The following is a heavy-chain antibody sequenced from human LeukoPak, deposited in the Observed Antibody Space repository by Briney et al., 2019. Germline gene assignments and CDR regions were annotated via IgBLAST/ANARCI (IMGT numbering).Heavy chain of an antibody. D-gene: IGHD3-22*01. J-gene: IGHJ4*02. CDR3: AREYYDSSGYANSFDY. V-gene: IGHV4-61*02. CDR2: IYTSGST. CDR1: GGSNSSGSYY. Sequence: SQTLSLTCTVSGGSNSSGSYYWSWIRQPAGKGLEWIGRIYTSGSTNYNPSLKSRVTISVDTSKNQFSLKLSSVTAADTAVYYCAREYYDSSGYANSFDYWGQGTLVTVSS.